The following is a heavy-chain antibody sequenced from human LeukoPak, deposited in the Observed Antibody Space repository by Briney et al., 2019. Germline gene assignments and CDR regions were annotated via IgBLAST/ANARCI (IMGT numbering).Heavy chain of an antibody. CDR1: GFTFDDYA. Sequence: PGGSLRLSCAASGFTFDDYAMHWVRQAPGKGLEWVSAISWNRGSIGYADSVKGRFTISRDNAKMSLYLQMNSLRAEDTALYSCAKGDCSSISCHADYWGQGTLVTASS. J-gene: IGHJ4*02. CDR2: ISWNRGSI. D-gene: IGHD2-2*01. CDR3: AKGDCSSISCHADY. V-gene: IGHV3-9*01.